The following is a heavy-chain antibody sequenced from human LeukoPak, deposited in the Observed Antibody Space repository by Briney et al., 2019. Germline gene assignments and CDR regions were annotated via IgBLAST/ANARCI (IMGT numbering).Heavy chain of an antibody. V-gene: IGHV4-30-2*01. J-gene: IGHJ4*02. D-gene: IGHD6-6*01. CDR3: VGGIAARPVY. CDR1: GGSISSGGYY. CDR2: IYHSGST. Sequence: ASETLSLTCTVSGGSISSGGYYWSWIRQPPGKGLEWIGYIYHSGSTYYNPSLKSRVTISVDRSKNQFSLKLSSVTAADTAVYYCVGGIAARPVYWGQGTLVTVSS.